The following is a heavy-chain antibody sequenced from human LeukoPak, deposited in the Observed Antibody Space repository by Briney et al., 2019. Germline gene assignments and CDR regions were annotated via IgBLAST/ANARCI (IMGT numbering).Heavy chain of an antibody. D-gene: IGHD3-3*01. CDR1: GFTFSNAW. J-gene: IGHJ3*02. CDR2: IKSKTDGGTT. V-gene: IGHV3-15*01. CDR3: ARVNFGILGAFDI. Sequence: GGSLRLSCAASGFTFSNAWMSWVRQAPGKGLEWVGRIKSKTDGGTTDYAAPVKGRFTISRDNSKNTLYLQMNSLRAEDTAVYYCARVNFGILGAFDIWGQGTMVTVSS.